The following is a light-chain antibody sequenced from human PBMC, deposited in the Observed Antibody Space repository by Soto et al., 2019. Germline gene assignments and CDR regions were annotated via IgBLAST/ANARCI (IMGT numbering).Light chain of an antibody. CDR3: NSYTSGRTLVL. J-gene: IGLJ1*01. CDR1: STDVGGYNY. V-gene: IGLV2-14*01. CDR2: DVS. Sequence: QSALTQPASVSGSPGQSITISCTGTSTDVGGYNYVSWYQQHPGKAPKLLIYDVSNRPSGVSFRFSGSKSGNTASLTISGLQAEDEADYYCNSYTSGRTLVLFGGGTKVTVL.